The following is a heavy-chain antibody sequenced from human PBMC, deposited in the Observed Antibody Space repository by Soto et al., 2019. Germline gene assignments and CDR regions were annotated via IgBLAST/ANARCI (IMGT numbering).Heavy chain of an antibody. CDR2: ISGSGGST. J-gene: IGHJ4*02. D-gene: IGHD3-22*01. Sequence: GGSLRLSCAASGFTFSSYAMSWVRQAPGKGLEWVSAISGSGGSTYYADSVKGRFTISRDNSKNTLYLQMNSLRAEDTAVYYCAKATYYYDSSGYYHLFYYFDYWGQGTLVTVSS. V-gene: IGHV3-23*01. CDR3: AKATYYYDSSGYYHLFYYFDY. CDR1: GFTFSSYA.